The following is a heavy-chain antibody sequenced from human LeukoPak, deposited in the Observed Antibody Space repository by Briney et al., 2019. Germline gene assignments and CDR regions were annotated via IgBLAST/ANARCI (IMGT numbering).Heavy chain of an antibody. CDR1: GYTFTGYY. Sequence: ASVKVSCKASGYTFTGYYMHWVRQAPGQGLEWMGWINPNSGGTNYAQKFQGRVTMTRDTSISTAYMELSRLRSDDTAVYYCAGAEISGYCSGGSCYSGNWFDPWGQGTLVTVSS. CDR2: INPNSGGT. CDR3: AGAEISGYCSGGSCYSGNWFDP. V-gene: IGHV1-2*02. J-gene: IGHJ5*02. D-gene: IGHD2-15*01.